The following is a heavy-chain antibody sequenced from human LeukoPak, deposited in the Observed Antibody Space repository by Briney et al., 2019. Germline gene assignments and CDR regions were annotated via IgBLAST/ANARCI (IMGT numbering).Heavy chain of an antibody. CDR1: GFTFSSYW. D-gene: IGHD4-23*01. V-gene: IGHV3-74*01. CDR2: IASDGSST. J-gene: IGHJ4*02. CDR3: ARGRPHGNDY. Sequence: GGSLRLSCAATGFTFSSYWMNWVRQAPGKGLVWVSRIASDGSSTTYADSVKGRFSISRDNAKNTLYLQMNSLRVEDTAVYYCARGRPHGNDYWGQGTLVTVSS.